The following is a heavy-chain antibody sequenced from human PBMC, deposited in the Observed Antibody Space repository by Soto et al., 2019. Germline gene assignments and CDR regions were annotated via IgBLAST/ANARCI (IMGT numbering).Heavy chain of an antibody. Sequence: SGPTLVNPTQTLTLTCTFSGFSLSTSGMCVSWIRQPPGKALEWLALIDWDDDKYYSTSLKTRLTISKDTSKNQVVLTMTNMDPVDTATYYCARLAYTGRFLANDAFDIWGQGTMVTVSS. V-gene: IGHV2-70*01. CDR1: GFSLSTSGMC. D-gene: IGHD3-16*01. CDR2: IDWDDDK. CDR3: ARLAYTGRFLANDAFDI. J-gene: IGHJ3*02.